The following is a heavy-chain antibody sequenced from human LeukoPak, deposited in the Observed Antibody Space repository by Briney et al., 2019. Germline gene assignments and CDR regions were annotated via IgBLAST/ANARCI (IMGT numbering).Heavy chain of an antibody. CDR3: ARDRRDIVVVVAATPSYYMDV. CDR1: GFTFSSYS. V-gene: IGHV3-21*01. CDR2: ISSSSSYI. Sequence: PGGSLRLSCAASGFTFSSYSMNWVRQAPGKGLEWVSSISSSSSYIYYADSVKGRFTISRDNAKNSLYLQMNSLRAEDTAVYYCARDRRDIVVVVAATPSYYMDVWGKGTTVTVSS. J-gene: IGHJ6*03. D-gene: IGHD2-15*01.